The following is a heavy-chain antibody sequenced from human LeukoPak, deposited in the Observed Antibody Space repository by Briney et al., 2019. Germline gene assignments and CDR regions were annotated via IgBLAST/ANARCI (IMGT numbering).Heavy chain of an antibody. D-gene: IGHD6-19*01. J-gene: IGHJ4*01. CDR1: GYSFTTYW. CDR3: ARQHDSSGWYVHFDD. V-gene: IGHV5-51*01. CDR2: IYPGDSDT. Sequence: PGQAVKISCTGSGYSFTTYWIAWVGQVPVKGLGWRGFIYPGDSDTRYSPSLQGQVTISADKSISTAYLQWSSLKASDTAMYYCARQHDSSGWYVHFDDWGQGTLVTVSS.